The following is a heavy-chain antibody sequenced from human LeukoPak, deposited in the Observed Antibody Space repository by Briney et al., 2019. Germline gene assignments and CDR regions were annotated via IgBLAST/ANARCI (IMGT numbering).Heavy chain of an antibody. D-gene: IGHD6-13*01. J-gene: IGHJ4*02. CDR1: GFRFSNYW. CDR2: IKQYGSEK. Sequence: PGGSLRLSCEASGFRFSNYWMSWVRQAPGKGLEWVATIKQYGSEKYYVDSVKGRFTFSRDNAKKSLFLQMDSLRGEDTAVYYCARAAEISALDNWGQGTLVTVSS. CDR3: ARAAEISALDN. V-gene: IGHV3-7*05.